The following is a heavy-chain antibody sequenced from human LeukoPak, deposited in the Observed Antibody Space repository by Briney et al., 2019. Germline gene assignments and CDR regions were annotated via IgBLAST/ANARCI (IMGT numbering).Heavy chain of an antibody. CDR1: GGSISSSSHY. CDR2: IYYSGST. V-gene: IGHV4-39*01. CDR3: ARHETGDFDY. Sequence: SETLSLTCTVSGGSISSSSHYWGWIRQPPGKGLEWIGSIYYSGSTYYNPSLKSRVTISVDTSKNQFSLKLSSVTAADTAVYYCARHETGDFDYWGQETLVTVSS. D-gene: IGHD3-9*01. J-gene: IGHJ4*02.